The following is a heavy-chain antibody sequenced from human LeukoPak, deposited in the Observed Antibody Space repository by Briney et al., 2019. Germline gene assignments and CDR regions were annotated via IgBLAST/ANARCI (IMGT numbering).Heavy chain of an antibody. CDR3: AREGGFYRPLDY. D-gene: IGHD3-3*01. Sequence: SETLSLTCAVYVGAFSDYYWTWVRQPPGKGLEWIGEVHLDGRTNYNPSLKSRLTMSVDLSENHVSLKLTSVTAADTAVYYCAREGGFYRPLDYSGQGTLVTVSS. J-gene: IGHJ4*02. V-gene: IGHV4-34*10. CDR1: VGAFSDYY. CDR2: VHLDGRT.